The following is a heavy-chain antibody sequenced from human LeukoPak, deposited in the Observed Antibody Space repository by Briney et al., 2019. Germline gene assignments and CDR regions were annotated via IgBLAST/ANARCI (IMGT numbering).Heavy chain of an antibody. CDR2: INPNSGGA. Sequence: ASVKVSCKASGYTFTGYYMHWVRQAPGQGLEWMGWINPNSGGANYAQKFRGRVTLTRDMSISTGYMELSRLRSDDTAVYYCTRGPQWKRITAGGTNPGNWFDPWGQGTLVTVSS. D-gene: IGHD6-13*01. CDR1: GYTFTGYY. V-gene: IGHV1-2*02. CDR3: TRGPQWKRITAGGTNPGNWFDP. J-gene: IGHJ5*02.